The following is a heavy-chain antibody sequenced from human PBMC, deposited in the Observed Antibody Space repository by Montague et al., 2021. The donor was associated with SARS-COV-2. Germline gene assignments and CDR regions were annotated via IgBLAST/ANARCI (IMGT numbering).Heavy chain of an antibody. Sequence: SETLSLTYTVSGGSISSSSYYWSWIRQPPGKGLEWIGCIYYSGSTYYNPSLKSRVTISVDTSKNQFSLKLSSVTAADTAVYYCARDLWRIKIFVVVTRYGFDVWGQGTPVTVSS. CDR2: IYYSGST. D-gene: IGHD3-3*01. CDR1: GGSISSSSYY. V-gene: IGHV4-39*07. CDR3: ARDLWRIKIFVVVTRYGFDV. J-gene: IGHJ6*02.